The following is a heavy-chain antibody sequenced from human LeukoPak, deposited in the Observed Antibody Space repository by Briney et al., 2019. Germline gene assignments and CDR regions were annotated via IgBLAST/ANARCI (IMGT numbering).Heavy chain of an antibody. CDR1: GDSFSRYY. V-gene: IGHV4-59*01. CDR3: ARGVDRVSTPFDY. CDR2: IYNSGST. J-gene: IGHJ4*02. Sequence: SETLSLTFTVSGDSFSRYYWTWIRQPPGKGLQWIGYIYNSGSTNYNPSLESRVSISVDTSKKQFSLKLSSVTAADTAIYYCARGVDRVSTPFDYWGPGTLVTVSS. D-gene: IGHD2-15*01.